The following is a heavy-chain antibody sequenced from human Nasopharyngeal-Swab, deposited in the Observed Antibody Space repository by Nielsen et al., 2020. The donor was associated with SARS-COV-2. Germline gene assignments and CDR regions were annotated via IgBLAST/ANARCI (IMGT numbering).Heavy chain of an antibody. Sequence: GGSLRLSCAASGFTFSSYAMHWVRQAPGKGLEWVAVISYDGSNKYYADSVKGRFTISRDNSKNMLYLQMNSLRAEDTAVYYCARAVAGIPHYWGQGTLVTVSS. V-gene: IGHV3-30-3*01. CDR2: ISYDGSNK. D-gene: IGHD6-19*01. CDR1: GFTFSSYA. CDR3: ARAVAGIPHY. J-gene: IGHJ4*02.